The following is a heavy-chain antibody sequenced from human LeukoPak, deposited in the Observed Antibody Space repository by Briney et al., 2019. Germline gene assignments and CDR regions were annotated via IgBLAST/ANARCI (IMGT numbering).Heavy chain of an antibody. V-gene: IGHV1-2*02. J-gene: IGHJ2*01. CDR3: ARVQAAWDTAMDYWYFDL. CDR1: GYTFTGYY. Sequence: ASVKVSCKASGYTFTGYYMHWVRQAPGQGLEWMGWINPNSGGTNYAQKFQGRVTMTRDTSISTAYMELSRLRSDDTAVYYCARVQAAWDTAMDYWYFDLWGRGTLVTVSS. CDR2: INPNSGGT. D-gene: IGHD5-18*01.